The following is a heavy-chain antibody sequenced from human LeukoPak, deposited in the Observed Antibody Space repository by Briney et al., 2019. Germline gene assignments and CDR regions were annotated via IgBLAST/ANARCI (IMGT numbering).Heavy chain of an antibody. Sequence: LGGSLRPSCSASGFIFSTYAMSWVRQAPGKGLEWVSGISNSGDSTYYADSVKGRFTISRDYTRNTVDLQMNSLRADDTAVYYCAKERWSAGSCSSTPDYWGQGTPVTVSS. D-gene: IGHD2-15*01. CDR1: GFIFSTYA. J-gene: IGHJ4*02. V-gene: IGHV3-23*01. CDR3: AKERWSAGSCSSTPDY. CDR2: ISNSGDST.